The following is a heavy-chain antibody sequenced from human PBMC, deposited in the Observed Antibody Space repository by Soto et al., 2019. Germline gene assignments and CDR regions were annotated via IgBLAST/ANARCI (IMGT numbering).Heavy chain of an antibody. D-gene: IGHD6-6*01. CDR3: AKRSSSSTFDY. CDR1: GFTFSSYA. CDR2: ISGSDDST. Sequence: PGGSLRLCCAASGFTFSSYAMSWVRQAPGKGLEWVSVISGSDDSTYYADSVKGRFTISRDNSKNTLYLQMNSLRAEDTAVYYCAKRSSSSTFDYWGQGTLVTVSS. J-gene: IGHJ4*02. V-gene: IGHV3-23*01.